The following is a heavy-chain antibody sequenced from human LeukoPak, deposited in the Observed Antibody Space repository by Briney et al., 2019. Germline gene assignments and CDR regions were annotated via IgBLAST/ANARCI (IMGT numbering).Heavy chain of an antibody. J-gene: IGHJ3*02. V-gene: IGHV1-2*06. Sequence: ASVKVSCKASGYTFTGYYMHWVRQALGQGLEWMGRINPNSGGTNYAQKFQGRVTMTRDTSISTAYMELSRLRSDDTAVYYCAREARLGCSGGSCFNDAFDIWGQGTMVTVSS. CDR1: GYTFTGYY. CDR3: AREARLGCSGGSCFNDAFDI. CDR2: INPNSGGT. D-gene: IGHD2-15*01.